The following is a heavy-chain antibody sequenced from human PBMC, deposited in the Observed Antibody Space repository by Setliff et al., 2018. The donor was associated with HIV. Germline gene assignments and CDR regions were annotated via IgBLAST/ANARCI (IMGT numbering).Heavy chain of an antibody. D-gene: IGHD4-17*01. CDR1: GGSISSYY. V-gene: IGHV4-59*04. CDR2: VYHSGKT. J-gene: IGHJ4*02. Sequence: SETLSLTCTVSGGSISSYYWSWIRQPPGKGLEWIGSVYHSGKTYYNPSLKSRVTMSADTSKNHISLMLRSMTAADTAIYYCARRIYGNNPYFDYWSQGTLVTVSS. CDR3: ARRIYGNNPYFDY.